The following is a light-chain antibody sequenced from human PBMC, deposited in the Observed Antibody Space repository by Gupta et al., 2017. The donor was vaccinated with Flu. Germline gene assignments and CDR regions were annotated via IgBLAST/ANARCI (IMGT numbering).Light chain of an antibody. CDR3: MQGAHWPWT. CDR2: LVS. CDR1: HGLVYSDGNTY. J-gene: IGKJ1*01. V-gene: IGKV2-30*01. Sequence: DVVMTQTPLSLPVALGQPASISCRSSHGLVYSDGNTYLHWFQQRPGQSPRRLIYLVSHRESGVPDRFSGSGSGTDFTLKISRVDAEDVGIYFCMQGAHWPWTFGQGTKVEIK.